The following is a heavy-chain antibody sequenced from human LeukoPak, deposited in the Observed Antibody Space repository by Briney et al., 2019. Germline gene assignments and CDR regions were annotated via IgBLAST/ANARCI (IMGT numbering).Heavy chain of an antibody. Sequence: SETLSLTCTVSGDSITSGSYYWSWIRQPAGKGLEWIGRIFISGGTNYNPSLRSRVTMSLDTSKNQFSLKLYSVTAADTAVYYCARGGSTLHSAGGHDIEFYYYYYMDVWGKGTTVTISS. CDR2: IFISGGT. J-gene: IGHJ6*03. V-gene: IGHV4-61*02. CDR1: GDSITSGSYY. CDR3: ARGGSTLHSAGGHDIEFYYYYYMDV. D-gene: IGHD3-9*01.